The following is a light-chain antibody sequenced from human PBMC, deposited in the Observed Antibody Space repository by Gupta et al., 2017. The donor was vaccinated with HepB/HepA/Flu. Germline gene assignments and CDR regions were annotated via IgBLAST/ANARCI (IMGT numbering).Light chain of an antibody. CDR1: SSNIGNNY. CDR3: GTWDSSLSAVV. Sequence: QSVLTQPPSVSAAPGQKVTIPCSGRSSNIGNNYVSWSQQLPGTAPKLLIYENNKRPSGIPDRCSGSKSGTSATLGITELQTGDEADYYCGTWDSSLSAVVFGGGTKLTVL. J-gene: IGLJ2*01. CDR2: ENN. V-gene: IGLV1-51*02.